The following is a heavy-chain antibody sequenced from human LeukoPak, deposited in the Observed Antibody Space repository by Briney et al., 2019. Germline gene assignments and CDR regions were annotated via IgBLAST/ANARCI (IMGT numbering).Heavy chain of an antibody. V-gene: IGHV1-46*01. CDR2: INPNGGST. J-gene: IGHJ4*02. CDR3: ARAPRPPWDDSSGLDY. CDR1: GYTFTNYY. Sequence: GASVKVSCKASGYTFTNYYMHWVRQAPGQGLEWMGIINPNGGSTSYAQKFQGRVTMTRDMSTSTVYMDLSSLRSEDTAVYYCARAPRPPWDDSSGLDYWGQGTLVTVSS. D-gene: IGHD3-22*01.